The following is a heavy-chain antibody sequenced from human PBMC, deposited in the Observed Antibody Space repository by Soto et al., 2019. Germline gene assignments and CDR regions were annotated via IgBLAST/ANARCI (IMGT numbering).Heavy chain of an antibody. J-gene: IGHJ6*04. CDR3: ARHNRDIVQMVYAGYYVMAV. CDR1: GYSFTSYW. Sequence: GESLKISCKGSGYSFTSYWISWVRQMPGKGLEWMGRIDPSDSYTNYSPSFQGHVTISADKSISTAYLQWSSLKASDTAMYYCARHNRDIVQMVYAGYYVMAVGGKGTTVPVPS. D-gene: IGHD2-8*01. CDR2: IDPSDSYT. V-gene: IGHV5-10-1*01.